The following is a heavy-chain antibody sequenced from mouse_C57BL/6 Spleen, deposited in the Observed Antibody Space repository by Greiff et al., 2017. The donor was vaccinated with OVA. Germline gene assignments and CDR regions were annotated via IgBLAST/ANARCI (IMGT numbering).Heavy chain of an antibody. V-gene: IGHV1-53*01. CDR2: INPSNGGT. Sequence: QVQLKQPGTELVKPGASVKLSCKASGYTFTSYWMHWVKQRPGQGLEWIGNINPSNGGTNYNEKFKSKATLTVDKSSSTAYMQLSSLTSEDSAVYYCARWLLPSLYAMDYWGQGTSVTVSS. CDR3: ARWLLPSLYAMDY. J-gene: IGHJ4*01. CDR1: GYTFTSYW. D-gene: IGHD2-3*01.